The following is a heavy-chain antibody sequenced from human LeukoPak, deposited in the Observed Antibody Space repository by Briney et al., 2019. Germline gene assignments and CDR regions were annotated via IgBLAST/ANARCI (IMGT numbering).Heavy chain of an antibody. J-gene: IGHJ5*02. CDR2: ISAYNGNT. D-gene: IGHD1-1*01. V-gene: IGHV1-18*01. CDR3: ARDLTIGTTDWFDP. CDR1: SYSFTTYG. Sequence: ASVKVSCKASSYSFTTYGISWVRQAPGQGLEWMGWISAYNGNTNYAQKFQGRVTMTTDTFTSTGYMELRSLRSDDTAVYYCARDLTIGTTDWFDPWGQGTLATVSS.